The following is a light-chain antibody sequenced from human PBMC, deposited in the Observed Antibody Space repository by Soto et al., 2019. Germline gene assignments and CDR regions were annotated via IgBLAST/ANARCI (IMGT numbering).Light chain of an antibody. Sequence: QSVLTQPPSVSAALGQKVTISCSGSSSNIANKYVSWYQQLPGTAPKLLIYENYKRPSGIPDRLSGSKSGTSATLDITGLQTGDEADYYCGTWDSGLGGGVFGGGTKLTVL. CDR1: SSNIANKY. J-gene: IGLJ2*01. CDR2: ENY. CDR3: GTWDSGLGGGV. V-gene: IGLV1-51*02.